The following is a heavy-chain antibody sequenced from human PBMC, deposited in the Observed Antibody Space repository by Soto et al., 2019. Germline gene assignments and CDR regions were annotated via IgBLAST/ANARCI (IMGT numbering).Heavy chain of an antibody. Sequence: QSGGSLRLSCAASGFTFSSNYMSWVRQAPGKGLEWVSVIYSGGSTYYADSVKGRFTISRDNSKNTLYIQMKNLRAEDTAVYYCARDRCIAAARHYGMDVWGQGTTVTVSS. CDR2: IYSGGST. CDR1: GFTFSSNY. CDR3: ARDRCIAAARHYGMDV. D-gene: IGHD6-13*01. J-gene: IGHJ6*02. V-gene: IGHV3-53*01.